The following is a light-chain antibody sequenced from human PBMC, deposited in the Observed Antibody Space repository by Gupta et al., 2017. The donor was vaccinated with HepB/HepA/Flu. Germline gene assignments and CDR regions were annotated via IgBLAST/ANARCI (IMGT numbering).Light chain of an antibody. Sequence: QSMLSLPPSLWAPPGHMVHIPGSGGSSNIESNYLSWYQQLPGTAPKLILYDNRELPSGIPDRFSGYKSGTSATLGITGLQTGDEADYCCGTWDVSLSAGVFGGGTKLIVL. CDR2: DNR. CDR3: GTWDVSLSAGV. CDR1: SSNIESNY. V-gene: IGLV1-51*01. J-gene: IGLJ3*02.